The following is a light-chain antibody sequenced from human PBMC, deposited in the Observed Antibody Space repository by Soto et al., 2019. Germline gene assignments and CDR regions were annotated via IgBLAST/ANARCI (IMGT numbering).Light chain of an antibody. CDR2: GAS. CDR1: QSVSNNY. CDR3: QQRSSWPLT. J-gene: IGKJ4*01. V-gene: IGKV3-11*01. Sequence: EIVLTQSPGTLSLSPGERATLSCRASQSVSNNYLAWYQQKPGQAPRLLIYGASNRATGIPARFSGSGSGTDFTLTISSLETEDFAVYYCQQRSSWPLTFGGGTKVDIK.